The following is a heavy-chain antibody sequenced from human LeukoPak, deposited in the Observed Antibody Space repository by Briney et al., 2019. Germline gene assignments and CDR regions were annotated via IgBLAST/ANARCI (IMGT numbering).Heavy chain of an antibody. Sequence: ASVKVSCKVSGYTLTELSMHWVRQAPGKGLEWMGGFDPEDGETIYAQKFQGRVTMTEDTSTDTAYMELSSLRSEDTAVYYCATGTVVVPAAMSSGYYYYMDVWGKGTTVTVSS. CDR3: ATGTVVVPAAMSSGYYYYMDV. J-gene: IGHJ6*03. CDR2: FDPEDGET. D-gene: IGHD2-2*01. CDR1: GYTLTELS. V-gene: IGHV1-24*01.